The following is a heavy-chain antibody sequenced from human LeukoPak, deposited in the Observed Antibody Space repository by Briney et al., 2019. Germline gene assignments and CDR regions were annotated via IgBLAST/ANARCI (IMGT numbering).Heavy chain of an antibody. CDR3: ARVWSYCSGGSCYSVGWGRDYYYGMDV. CDR1: GYTFTSYG. V-gene: IGHV1-18*01. D-gene: IGHD2-15*01. CDR2: ISAYNGNT. Sequence: ASVKVSCKASGYTFTSYGISWVRQAPGQGLEWMGWISAYNGNTNYAQKLQGRVTMTTDTSTSTAYMELRSLRSDDTAVYYCARVWSYCSGGSCYSVGWGRDYYYGMDVWGQGTTVTVSS. J-gene: IGHJ6*02.